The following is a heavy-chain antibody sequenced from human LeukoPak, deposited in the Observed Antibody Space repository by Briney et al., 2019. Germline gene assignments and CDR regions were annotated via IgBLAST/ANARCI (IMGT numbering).Heavy chain of an antibody. CDR3: ARRAGYSNYDYYYYYYMDV. Sequence: KPSETLSLTCTVSGGSISSSSYYWSWIRQPPGKGLEWIGEINHSGSTNYNPSLKSRVTISVDTSKNQFSLKLSSVTAADTAVYYCARRAGYSNYDYYYYYYMDVWGKGTTVTVSS. CDR1: GGSISSSSYY. CDR2: INHSGST. J-gene: IGHJ6*03. V-gene: IGHV4-39*07. D-gene: IGHD4-11*01.